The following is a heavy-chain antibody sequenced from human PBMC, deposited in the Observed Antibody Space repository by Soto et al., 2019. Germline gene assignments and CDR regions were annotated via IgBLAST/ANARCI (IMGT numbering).Heavy chain of an antibody. D-gene: IGHD3-16*01. CDR2: LYYSGST. V-gene: IGHV4-30-4*01. CDR1: GGSISSGDYY. J-gene: IGHJ4*02. Sequence: SETLSLTCTVSGGSISSGDYYWSWIRQPPGKGLEWIGYLYYSGSTYYNPSLTSRVTISVDTAKNQFSLKLSSVTAADTAASFCPGMLGALITQRYLNYWGQRTLVTFSS. CDR3: PGMLGALITQRYLNY.